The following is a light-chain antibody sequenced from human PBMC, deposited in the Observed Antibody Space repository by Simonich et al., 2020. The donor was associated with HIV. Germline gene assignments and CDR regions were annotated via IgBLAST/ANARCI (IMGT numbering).Light chain of an antibody. CDR3: LQDYTYPLT. CDR2: DAS. Sequence: IQMTQSPSSLSASLGDRVTITCRASQGISSALAWYQQKQGKAPKLLIYDASSLESGVPSRFSGSGSGTDFTLTISSLQPEDFATYYCLQDYTYPLTFGGGTKVEI. J-gene: IGKJ4*01. CDR1: QGISSA. V-gene: IGKV1-13*02.